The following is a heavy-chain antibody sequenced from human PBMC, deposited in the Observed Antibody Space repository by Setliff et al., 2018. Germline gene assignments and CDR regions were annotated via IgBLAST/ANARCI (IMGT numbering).Heavy chain of an antibody. D-gene: IGHD3-22*01. Sequence: LSLSCAASGFTFSSHSMNWVRQAPGKGLEWVSYISSSSSSYTNYADSVKGRFTISRDNAKNSLYLQMSSLRAEDTAVYYCAKGAMDDSSGYYSWGQGTLVTVSS. J-gene: IGHJ4*02. CDR2: ISSSSSSYT. V-gene: IGHV3-21*05. CDR1: GFTFSSHS. CDR3: AKGAMDDSSGYYS.